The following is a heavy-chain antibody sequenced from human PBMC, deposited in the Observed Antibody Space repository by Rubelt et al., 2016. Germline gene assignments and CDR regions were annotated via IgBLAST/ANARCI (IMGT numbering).Heavy chain of an antibody. V-gene: IGHV1-3*01. CDR1: GYTFTSYA. CDR2: INAGNGNT. J-gene: IGHJ4*02. CDR3: ARVEYYYDSSGYSDY. D-gene: IGHD3-22*01. Sequence: QVQLVQSGAEVKKPGASVKVSCKASGYTFTSYAMHWVRQAPGQRLEWMGWINAGNGNTKYSQKFQGRGTMTTDTSTSTAYMELRSLRSDDTAVYYCARVEYYYDSSGYSDYWGQGTLVTVSS.